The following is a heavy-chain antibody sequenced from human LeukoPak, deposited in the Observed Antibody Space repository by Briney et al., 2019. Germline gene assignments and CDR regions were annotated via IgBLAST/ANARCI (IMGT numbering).Heavy chain of an antibody. CDR1: GGSISSGGYY. J-gene: IGHJ3*02. CDR2: IYYSGST. CDR3: ARKNYDYVWGSYRSPSAFDI. V-gene: IGHV4-31*03. Sequence: NPSETLSLTCTVSGGSISSGGYYWSWIRQHPGKGLEWIGYIYYSGSTYYNPSLKSRVTISVDTSKNQFSLKLSSVTAVDTAVYYCARKNYDYVWGSYRSPSAFDIWGQGTMVTVSS. D-gene: IGHD3-16*02.